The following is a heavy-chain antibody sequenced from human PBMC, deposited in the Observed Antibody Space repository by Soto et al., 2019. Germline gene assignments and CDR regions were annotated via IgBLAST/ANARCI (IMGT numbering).Heavy chain of an antibody. D-gene: IGHD6-6*01. CDR2: ISGSGGST. CDR3: AKNWDTTFSSSFH. J-gene: IGHJ4*02. Sequence: EVQLLESGGGLVQPGGSLRLSCAASGFTFTTYAMSWVRQAPGKGLEWVSAISGSGGSTYYTDSVKGRFTISRDNSKNTLYLQMNRLRAEDTAVYYCAKNWDTTFSSSFHWGQGTLVTVSS. V-gene: IGHV3-23*01. CDR1: GFTFTTYA.